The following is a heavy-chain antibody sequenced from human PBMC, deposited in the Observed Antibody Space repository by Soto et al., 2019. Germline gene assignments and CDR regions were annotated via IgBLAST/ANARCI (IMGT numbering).Heavy chain of an antibody. CDR2: IYHSGST. Sequence: PSETLSLTCTVSGGSIRISDYFWGWIRQPPGKALEWIASIYHSGSTYYNPSLKSRVTMSVDTYNNQFALTLNSVTAADMAVYYCARDSGWFDPWGQGTMVTVSS. V-gene: IGHV4-39*01. CDR1: GGSIRISDYF. CDR3: ARDSGWFDP. J-gene: IGHJ5*02. D-gene: IGHD7-27*01.